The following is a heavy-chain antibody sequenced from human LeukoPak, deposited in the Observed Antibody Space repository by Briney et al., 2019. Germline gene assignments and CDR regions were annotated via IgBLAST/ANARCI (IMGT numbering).Heavy chain of an antibody. CDR2: INPNSGGT. CDR3: ARVKGLGTYYMDV. CDR1: GYAFTGYY. Sequence: GASVKVSCKASGYAFTGYYMHWVRQAPGQGLEWMGWINPNSGGTNYAQKLQGRVTMTTDTSTSTAYMELRSLRSDDTAVYYCARVKGLGTYYMDVWGKGTTVTVSS. V-gene: IGHV1-2*02. J-gene: IGHJ6*03. D-gene: IGHD5-12*01.